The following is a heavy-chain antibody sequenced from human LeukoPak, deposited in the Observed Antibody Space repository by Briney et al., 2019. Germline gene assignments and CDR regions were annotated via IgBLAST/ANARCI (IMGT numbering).Heavy chain of an antibody. J-gene: IGHJ4*02. Sequence: PSETLSLTCAVYGGSFSGYYRSWIRQPPGKGLEWIGAINHSGSTNYNPSLKSRVTISVDTSKNQFSLKLSSVTAADTAVYYCARLGGHYGDYDYWGQGTLVTVSS. CDR2: INHSGST. CDR1: GGSFSGYY. D-gene: IGHD4-17*01. CDR3: ARLGGHYGDYDY. V-gene: IGHV4-34*01.